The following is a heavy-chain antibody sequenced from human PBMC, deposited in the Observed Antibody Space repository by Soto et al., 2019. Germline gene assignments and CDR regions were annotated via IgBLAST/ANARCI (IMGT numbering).Heavy chain of an antibody. V-gene: IGHV2-5*04. CDR3: VYMPPKRRMSFSV. D-gene: IGHD2-15*01. CDR1: GFSLSTTSVG. J-gene: IGHJ3*01. Sequence: QIILKESGPTLVKPTQTLTLTCSFSGFSLSTTSVGVGWIRKPPGKALEWLALIYWDGDKRYSPSQKRRLTITKDASKNQVVFTKSSMETVDTGTYYWVYMPPKRRMSFSVWGQGTMVTVSS. CDR2: IYWDGDK.